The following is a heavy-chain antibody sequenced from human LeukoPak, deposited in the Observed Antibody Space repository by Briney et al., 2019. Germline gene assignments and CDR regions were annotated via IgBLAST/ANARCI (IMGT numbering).Heavy chain of an antibody. Sequence: GGSLRLSCAAFGFTFSSYSMNWVRQAPGKGLEWVSSISSSSSYIYYADSVKGRFTISRDNAKNSLYLQMNSLRAEDTAVYYCARVSYCGGDCSTGSFDYWGQGTLVTVSS. D-gene: IGHD2-21*02. CDR2: ISSSSSYI. J-gene: IGHJ4*02. V-gene: IGHV3-21*01. CDR3: ARVSYCGGDCSTGSFDY. CDR1: GFTFSSYS.